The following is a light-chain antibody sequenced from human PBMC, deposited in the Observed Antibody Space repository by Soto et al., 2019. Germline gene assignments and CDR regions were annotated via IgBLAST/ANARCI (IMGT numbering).Light chain of an antibody. CDR1: QTISSSY. CDR3: QQYGGSALYT. CDR2: AAS. Sequence: EIVLTQSPGTLSLSPGERATLSCRASQTISSSYLAWYQQKPGQAPRLLIHAASSRATGIPDRFSGSGSGTDFTLTISRLAPEDFAVYYCQQYGGSALYTFGQGTKLEIK. J-gene: IGKJ2*01. V-gene: IGKV3-20*01.